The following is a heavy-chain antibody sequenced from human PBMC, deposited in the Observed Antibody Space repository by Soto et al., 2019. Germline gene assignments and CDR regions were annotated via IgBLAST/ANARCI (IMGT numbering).Heavy chain of an antibody. D-gene: IGHD3-10*01. CDR2: VSPPFRTS. CDR3: AKVLHYGSGSYSPYGMDV. Sequence: QVQLVQSGAEVKKPGSSVKVSCKTSGVSFNNNGIGWVRQAPGHGLEWMGGVSPPFRTSNYARKFQGRISVTADPTTGTSNLELSNLNTEDTAQYYCAKVLHYGSGSYSPYGMDVWGQGTTVTVSS. V-gene: IGHV1-69*01. J-gene: IGHJ6*02. CDR1: GVSFNNNG.